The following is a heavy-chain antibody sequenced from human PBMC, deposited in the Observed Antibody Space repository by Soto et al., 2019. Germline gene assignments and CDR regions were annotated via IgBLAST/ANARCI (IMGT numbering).Heavy chain of an antibody. CDR3: ARSLTEGYCTITGCYTRPLYGMDV. D-gene: IGHD2-2*02. J-gene: IGHJ6*02. V-gene: IGHV1-2*02. Sequence: ASVKVACKASGYTFSGYYIHWLRQAPGQGLEWMGWINPNSGGTNYAQKFQGRVTVTRDTPTSTAYMELSRLTSDDTAVYYCARSLTEGYCTITGCYTRPLYGMDVWGQGTTVTVSS. CDR1: GYTFSGYY. CDR2: INPNSGGT.